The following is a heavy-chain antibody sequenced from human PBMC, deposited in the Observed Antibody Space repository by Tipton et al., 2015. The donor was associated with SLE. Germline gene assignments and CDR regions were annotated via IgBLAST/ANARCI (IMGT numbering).Heavy chain of an antibody. CDR2: ISTSSSTI. D-gene: IGHD6-6*01. Sequence: SLRLSCAASGFTFGSYAMNWVRQAPGKGLEWISYISTSSSTILYADSVKGRFTISRDNAKNSLYLQMNSLRAEDTAVYYCAREGSSSSDAFDIWGQGTMVTVSS. CDR1: GFTFGSYA. V-gene: IGHV3-48*04. J-gene: IGHJ3*02. CDR3: AREGSSSSDAFDI.